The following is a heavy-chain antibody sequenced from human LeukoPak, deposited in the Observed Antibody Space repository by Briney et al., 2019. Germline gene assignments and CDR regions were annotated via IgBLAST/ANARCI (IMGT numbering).Heavy chain of an antibody. V-gene: IGHV4-34*01. CDR3: ARVRPQGSVVRGVIYFDY. CDR1: GGSFSGYY. Sequence: SETLSLTCAVYGGSFSGYYWSWIRQPPGKGLEWIGEINHSGSTNYNPSLKSRVTISVDTSKNQFSLKLSSVTAADTAVYYCARVRPQGSVVRGVIYFDYWGQGTLVTVSS. J-gene: IGHJ4*02. D-gene: IGHD3-10*01. CDR2: INHSGST.